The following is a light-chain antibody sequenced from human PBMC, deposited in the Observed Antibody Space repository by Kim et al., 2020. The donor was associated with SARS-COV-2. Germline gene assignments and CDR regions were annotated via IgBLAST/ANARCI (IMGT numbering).Light chain of an antibody. V-gene: IGLV2-23*02. Sequence: QSASVSGSPGQSITISCTGTSGDVGTYNFVSWYQQHPGKAPKLMIYAVSERPSGVSNRFSGSRSGNTASLTISGLPAEDEADYYCCSYAGSSTWV. J-gene: IGLJ3*02. CDR1: SGDVGTYNF. CDR3: CSYAGSSTWV. CDR2: AVS.